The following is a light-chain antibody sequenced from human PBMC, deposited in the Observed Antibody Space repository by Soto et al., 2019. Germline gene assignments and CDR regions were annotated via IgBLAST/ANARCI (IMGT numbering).Light chain of an antibody. J-gene: IGKJ1*01. CDR1: QSVSSN. Sequence: EIVMTQSPATLSVSPGERATLSCRASQSVSSNLAWYQQKPGQAPRLLIYGASTRATGIPARFSGSGSGTEFTLTISSLHSKDLAVYYCQQYNNWPRTFGQGTKVEIQ. CDR2: GAS. V-gene: IGKV3-15*01. CDR3: QQYNNWPRT.